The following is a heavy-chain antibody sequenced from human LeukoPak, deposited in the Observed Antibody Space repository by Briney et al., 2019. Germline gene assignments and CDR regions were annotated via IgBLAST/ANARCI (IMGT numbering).Heavy chain of an antibody. V-gene: IGHV3-30-3*01. D-gene: IGHD2-8*02. CDR2: ISNDGNNK. Sequence: GGSLRLSCAASGFTFSGYAMHWVRQAPGKGLEWVAAISNDGNNKNYADSVKGRFTISRDNSKNTLYLQMDSPRDEDTAVFYCARAPRSARYCTSANCCREVLDIWGQGTMVIVSA. J-gene: IGHJ3*02. CDR1: GFTFSGYA. CDR3: ARAPRSARYCTSANCCREVLDI.